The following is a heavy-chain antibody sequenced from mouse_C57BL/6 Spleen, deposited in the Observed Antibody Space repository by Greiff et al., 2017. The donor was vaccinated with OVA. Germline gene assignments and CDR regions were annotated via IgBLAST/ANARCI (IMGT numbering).Heavy chain of an antibody. Sequence: EVKLMESGAELVKPGASVKLSCTASGFNIKDYYMHWVKQRTEQGLEWIGRIDPEDGETKYAPKFQGKATITADTSSNTAYLQLSSLTSEDTAVYYCARYPHYDYDEGAWFAYWGQGTLVTVSA. D-gene: IGHD2-4*01. J-gene: IGHJ3*01. V-gene: IGHV14-2*01. CDR3: ARYPHYDYDEGAWFAY. CDR2: IDPEDGET. CDR1: GFNIKDYY.